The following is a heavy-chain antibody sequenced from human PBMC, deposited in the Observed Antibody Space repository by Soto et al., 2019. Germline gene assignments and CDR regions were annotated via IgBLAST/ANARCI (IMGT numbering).Heavy chain of an antibody. V-gene: IGHV1-2*04. J-gene: IGHJ5*02. CDR2: INPNSGGT. Sequence: QVQLVQSGAEVKKPGASVKVSCKASGYTFTGYYMHWVRQAPGQGLEWMGWINPNSGGTNYAQKFQGWVTMTRDTSISPGYMEPGRLGSDETAVYYCARGDYNVGVVPAAMGFCWFDPWGQGTLVTVSS. CDR3: ARGDYNVGVVPAAMGFCWFDP. CDR1: GYTFTGYY. D-gene: IGHD2-2*01.